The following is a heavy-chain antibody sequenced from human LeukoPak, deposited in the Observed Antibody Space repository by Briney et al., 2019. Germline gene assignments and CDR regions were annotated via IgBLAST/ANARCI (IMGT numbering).Heavy chain of an antibody. V-gene: IGHV3-74*01. J-gene: IGHJ6*02. D-gene: IGHD3-3*01. CDR3: ARDQEPTIFGVVIDGMDV. CDR2: INEDGSTT. Sequence: GGSLRLSCAASGFTFSSNWMHWVRQAPGKGLVWVSRINEDGSTTNYADSVKGRSTIFRDNAKNTLYLQMNSLRAEDTAVYYCARDQEPTIFGVVIDGMDVWGQGTTVTVSS. CDR1: GFTFSSNW.